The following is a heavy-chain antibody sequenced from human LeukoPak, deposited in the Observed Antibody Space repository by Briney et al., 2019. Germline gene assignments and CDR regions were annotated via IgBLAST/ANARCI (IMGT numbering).Heavy chain of an antibody. Sequence: PGGSLRLSCAASGFTFSSYAMSWVRQAPGKGLEWVANIKQDGSETYYVDSVKGRFTISRDNAKNSLYLQMNSLRAEDTALYYCARDKVSGATLLDSWGQGTLITVSS. D-gene: IGHD1-26*01. J-gene: IGHJ4*02. CDR2: IKQDGSET. V-gene: IGHV3-7*01. CDR3: ARDKVSGATLLDS. CDR1: GFTFSSYA.